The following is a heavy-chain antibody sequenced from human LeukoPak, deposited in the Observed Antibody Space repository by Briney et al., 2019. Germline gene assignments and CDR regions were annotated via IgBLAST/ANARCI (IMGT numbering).Heavy chain of an antibody. J-gene: IGHJ4*02. CDR2: IIPIFGTA. CDR1: GGTFSSYA. D-gene: IGHD3-10*01. Sequence: GASVKVSCKASGGTFSSYAISWVRQAPGQGLEWIGGIIPIFGTANYAQKFQGRVTITADESTSTAYMELSSLRSEDTAVYYCAPGGSGSYYPYWGQGTLVTVSS. V-gene: IGHV1-69*01. CDR3: APGGSGSYYPY.